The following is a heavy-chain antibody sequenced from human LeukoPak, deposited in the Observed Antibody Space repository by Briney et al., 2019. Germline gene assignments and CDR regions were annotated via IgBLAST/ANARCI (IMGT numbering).Heavy chain of an antibody. CDR2: ISSSSSYI. D-gene: IGHD6-13*01. Sequence: GGSLRLSCGASGFTFSSYSMNWVRQAPGKGLEWVSSISSSSSYIYYADSVKGRFTISRDNAKNSLYLQMNSLRAEDTAVYYCARDIAAAVYELYYYGMDVWGKGTTVTVSS. CDR1: GFTFSSYS. J-gene: IGHJ6*04. CDR3: ARDIAAAVYELYYYGMDV. V-gene: IGHV3-21*01.